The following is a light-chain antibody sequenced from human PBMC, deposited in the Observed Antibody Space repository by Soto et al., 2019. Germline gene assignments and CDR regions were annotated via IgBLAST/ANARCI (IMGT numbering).Light chain of an antibody. J-gene: IGKJ5*01. V-gene: IGKV3-20*01. Sequence: EIVLTQSPATLSVSPGEGATLSCRASQGIGDTLAWYQHKPGQAPRLLIYGTSSRATGIPDRFSGSGSGTDFTLTISRLEPEDFAVYYCQQYGNSPITFGQGTRLENK. CDR1: QGIGDT. CDR2: GTS. CDR3: QQYGNSPIT.